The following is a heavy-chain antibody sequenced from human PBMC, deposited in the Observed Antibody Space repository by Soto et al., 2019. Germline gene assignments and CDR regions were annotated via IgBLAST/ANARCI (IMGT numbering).Heavy chain of an antibody. CDR3: AKVTYYDFWSGNTEAYYFDY. Sequence: GGSLRLSCAASGFTFSSYAMSWVRQAPGKGLEWVSAISGSGGSTYYADSLKGRFTISRDNSKNTLYLQMNSLRAEDTAVYYCAKVTYYDFWSGNTEAYYFDYWGQGTLVTVSS. V-gene: IGHV3-23*01. CDR2: ISGSGGST. J-gene: IGHJ4*02. CDR1: GFTFSSYA. D-gene: IGHD3-3*01.